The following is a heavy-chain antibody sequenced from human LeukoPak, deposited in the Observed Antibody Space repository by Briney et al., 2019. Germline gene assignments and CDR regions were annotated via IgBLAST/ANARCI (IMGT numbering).Heavy chain of an antibody. CDR1: GGSVSSYY. J-gene: IGHJ4*02. CDR3: ARGDYGDPFDY. Sequence: SETLSLTCTVSGGSVSSYYWSWIRQPPGKGLEWIGYIYYSGSTNYNPSLKSRVTISVDTSKNRFSLKLSSVTAADTAVYCCARGDYGDPFDYWGQGTLVTVSS. V-gene: IGHV4-59*02. D-gene: IGHD4-17*01. CDR2: IYYSGST.